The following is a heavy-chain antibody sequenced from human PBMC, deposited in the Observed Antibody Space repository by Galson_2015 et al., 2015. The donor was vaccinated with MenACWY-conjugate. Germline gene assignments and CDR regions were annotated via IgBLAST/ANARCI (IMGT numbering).Heavy chain of an antibody. CDR2: TYYRSQWKN. D-gene: IGHD5-24*01. CDR1: GDSVSTNSAA. V-gene: IGHV6-1*01. CDR3: ARDLGCGSNSLCDP. J-gene: IGHJ5*02. Sequence: CAISGDSVSTNSAAWNWIRQSPSRGLEWLGRTYYRSQWKNDYAVSVKSRITINPDTSKNQFSLQLNSVTSEDTAVYYCARDLGCGSNSLCDPWDRGTLVTVPS.